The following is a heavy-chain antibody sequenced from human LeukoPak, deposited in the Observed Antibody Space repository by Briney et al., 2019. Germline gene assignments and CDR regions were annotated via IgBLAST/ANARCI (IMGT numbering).Heavy chain of an antibody. CDR1: GYSISSDYY. CDR3: ARHPNPREQWLVAGVDWFDP. D-gene: IGHD6-19*01. V-gene: IGHV4-38-2*01. J-gene: IGHJ5*02. CDR2: IYHSGST. Sequence: PSETLSLTCAVSGYSISSDYYWGWVRQPPGKGLEWIGSIYHSGSTYYNPSLTSRVTISVDTSKNQCSLKLSSVTAADPAVYYCARHPNPREQWLVAGVDWFDPWGQGTLVTVSS.